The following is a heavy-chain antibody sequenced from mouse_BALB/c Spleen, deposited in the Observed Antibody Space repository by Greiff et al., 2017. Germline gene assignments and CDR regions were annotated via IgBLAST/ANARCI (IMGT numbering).Heavy chain of an antibody. CDR2: INPSSGYT. CDR3: ARYYGSRNFDY. D-gene: IGHD1-1*01. CDR1: GYTFTSYT. Sequence: VKVVESGAELARPGASVKMSCKASGYTFTSYTMHWVKQRPGQGLEWIGYINPSSGYTNYNQKFKDKATLTADKSSSTAYMQLSSLTSEDSAVYYCARYYGSRNFDYWGQGTTLTVSS. J-gene: IGHJ2*01. V-gene: IGHV1-4*01.